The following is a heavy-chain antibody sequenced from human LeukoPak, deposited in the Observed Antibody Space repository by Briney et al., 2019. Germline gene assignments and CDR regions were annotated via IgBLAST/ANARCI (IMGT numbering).Heavy chain of an antibody. Sequence: ASVKVSFKASGYSFTGYYIHWVRQAPGQGLEWMGWINPKSGGTDSAEKFGGRVTMSRDTSVRTSYLEVRRLKSDDTAVYYCTRETGANYDPGAFDVWGQGTMVTVSS. CDR2: INPKSGGT. D-gene: IGHD3-3*01. V-gene: IGHV1-2*02. CDR1: GYSFTGYY. CDR3: TRETGANYDPGAFDV. J-gene: IGHJ3*01.